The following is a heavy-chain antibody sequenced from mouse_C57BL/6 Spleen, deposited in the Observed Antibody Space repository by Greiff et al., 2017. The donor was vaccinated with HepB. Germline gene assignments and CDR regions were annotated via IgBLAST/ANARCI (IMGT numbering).Heavy chain of an antibody. CDR1: GYTFTSYW. J-gene: IGHJ1*03. Sequence: VQLQQSGTVLARPGASVKMSCKTSGYTFTSYWMHWVKQRPGQGLEWIGAIYPGNSDTSYNQKFKGKAKLTAVTSASTAYMELSSLTNEDSAVYYCTRPTGVEGWYFDVWGTGTTVTVSS. CDR3: TRPTGVEGWYFDV. CDR2: IYPGNSDT. V-gene: IGHV1-5*01. D-gene: IGHD1-1*01.